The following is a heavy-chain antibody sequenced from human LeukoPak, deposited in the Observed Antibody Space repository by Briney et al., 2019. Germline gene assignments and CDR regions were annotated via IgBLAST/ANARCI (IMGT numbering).Heavy chain of an antibody. V-gene: IGHV4-59*01. J-gene: IGHJ5*02. CDR3: ARTNSENYDILTGYSNWFDP. Sequence: SETLSLTCTVSGGSISSYYWSWIRQPPGKGLEWIGYIYYSGSTNYNPSLKRRGTISVDTSKHQFSLKLSSVTAAATAVYYCARTNSENYDILTGYSNWFDPWGQGTLVTVSS. CDR2: IYYSGST. CDR1: GGSISSYY. D-gene: IGHD3-9*01.